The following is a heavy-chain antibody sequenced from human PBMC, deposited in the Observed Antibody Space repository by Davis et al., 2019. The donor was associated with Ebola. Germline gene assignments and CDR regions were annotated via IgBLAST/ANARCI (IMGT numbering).Heavy chain of an antibody. J-gene: IGHJ4*02. CDR2: ISAYNGNT. Sequence: ASVKVSCKASGYTFTSYGISWVRQAPGQGLEWMGWISAYNGNTNYAQKFQGRVTITADESTSTAYMELSSLRSEDTAVYYCARGIAADDYWGQGTLVTVSS. CDR1: GYTFTSYG. D-gene: IGHD6-13*01. CDR3: ARGIAADDY. V-gene: IGHV1-18*04.